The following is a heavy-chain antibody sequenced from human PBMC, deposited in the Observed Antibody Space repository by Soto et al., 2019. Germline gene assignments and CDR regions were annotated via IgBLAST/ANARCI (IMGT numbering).Heavy chain of an antibody. Sequence: EVQLVESGGGLVRPGGSLRLSCAASGFTFSSYSMNWVRQAPGKGLEWVSSISSSSSYIYYADSVKGRFTISRANAKNSLYLQMNSLRAEDTAVYYCARDHCSSTSCYSPWGQGTLVTVSS. V-gene: IGHV3-21*01. CDR2: ISSSSSYI. J-gene: IGHJ4*02. CDR1: GFTFSSYS. CDR3: ARDHCSSTSCYSP. D-gene: IGHD2-2*01.